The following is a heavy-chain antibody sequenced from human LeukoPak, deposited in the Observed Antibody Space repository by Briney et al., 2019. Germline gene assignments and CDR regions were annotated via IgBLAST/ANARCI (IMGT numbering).Heavy chain of an antibody. CDR2: INHSGST. CDR3: AKGRAGNGLYCFDY. CDR1: GGSFSGYY. V-gene: IGHV4-34*01. J-gene: IGHJ4*02. D-gene: IGHD6-19*01. Sequence: PSETLSLTCAVYGGSFSGYYLSWIRQPPGKGLEWIGEINHSGSTNYNPSLKSRVTISVDTSKNQFSLKLSSVTAADTAVYYCAKGRAGNGLYCFDYWGQGTLVTVSS.